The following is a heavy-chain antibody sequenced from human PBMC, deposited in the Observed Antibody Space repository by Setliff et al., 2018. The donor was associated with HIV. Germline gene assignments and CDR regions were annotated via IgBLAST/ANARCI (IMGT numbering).Heavy chain of an antibody. Sequence: KPSETLSLTCTVSGDSLSSSSYYWGWIRQPPGKGLDWIGSIFYSGTTYYNPSLESRVTISVDTSKNQFSLKLSSATATDTAVYYCARHGLRFLACFDYWGQGALVTVSS. D-gene: IGHD3-3*01. J-gene: IGHJ4*02. CDR1: GDSLSSSSYY. CDR2: IFYSGTT. CDR3: ARHGLRFLACFDY. V-gene: IGHV4-39*01.